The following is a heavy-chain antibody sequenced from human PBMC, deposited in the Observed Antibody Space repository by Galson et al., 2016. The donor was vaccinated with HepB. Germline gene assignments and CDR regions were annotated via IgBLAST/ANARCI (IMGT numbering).Heavy chain of an antibody. CDR2: ISHDENNK. CDR1: GFTFSPYP. D-gene: IGHD2-21*01. J-gene: IGHJ3*02. V-gene: IGHV3-30*09. Sequence: SLRLSCAASGFTFSPYPMHWVRQAPGKGLEWVAVISHDENNKFYGDSVKGRFAISRDNSKNTLFLQMDGLRAEDTAVYYCVVLLGDRAFDIWGQGTMVIVSS. CDR3: VVLLGDRAFDI.